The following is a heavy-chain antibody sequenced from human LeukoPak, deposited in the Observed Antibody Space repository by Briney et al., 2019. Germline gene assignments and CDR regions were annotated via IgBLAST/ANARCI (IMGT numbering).Heavy chain of an antibody. D-gene: IGHD4-17*01. J-gene: IGHJ4*02. V-gene: IGHV3-11*06. CDR1: GFTFSDDY. CDR2: IGTSSSYT. CDR3: ARGDDGDSDIDY. Sequence: GGSLRLSCAASGFTFSDDYMSWIRQAPGKGREWVSHIGTSSSYTSYADSVKGRFTISRDNAKNTLYLHMISLRAEDTAVYYCARGDDGDSDIDYWGQGTLVTVSS.